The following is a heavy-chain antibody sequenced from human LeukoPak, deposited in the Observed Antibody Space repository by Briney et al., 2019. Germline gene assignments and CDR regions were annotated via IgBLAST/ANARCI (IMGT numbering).Heavy chain of an antibody. CDR3: ARDFYDTSGYYYDY. V-gene: IGHV3-21*01. CDR2: ISGSSSYK. D-gene: IGHD3-22*01. Sequence: GGSLRLSCAASGFTVSSNYMSRVRQAPGKGLEWVSSISGSSSYKYYADSVKGRFTISRDNAKNSLYLQMNSLRAEDTAVYYCARDFYDTSGYYYDYWGQGTLVTVSS. J-gene: IGHJ4*02. CDR1: GFTVSSNY.